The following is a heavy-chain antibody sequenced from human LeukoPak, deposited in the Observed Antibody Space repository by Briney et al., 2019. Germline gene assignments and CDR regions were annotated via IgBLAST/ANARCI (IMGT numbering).Heavy chain of an antibody. V-gene: IGHV4-4*02. Sequence: SETLSLTCAVSGGSISSPNWWSWVRQPPGKGLEWIGEIYHSGSTNYNPSLKSRVTISLDKSKNQLSLKLSSVTAADTAVYYCARDWNRYAYWGQGTLVTVSS. CDR1: GGSISSPNW. CDR3: ARDWNRYAY. D-gene: IGHD1-1*01. J-gene: IGHJ4*02. CDR2: IYHSGST.